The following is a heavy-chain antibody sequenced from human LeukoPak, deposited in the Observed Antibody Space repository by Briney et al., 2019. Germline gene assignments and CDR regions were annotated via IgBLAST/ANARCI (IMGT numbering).Heavy chain of an antibody. CDR3: ARLSVGYQLPYYFDY. J-gene: IGHJ4*02. Sequence: TPSETLSLTCTVSGGSISSSSYYWGWIRQPPGKGLEWIGSIYYSGSTYYNPSLKSRVTISVDTSKNQFSLKLSSVTAADTAVYYCARLSVGYQLPYYFDYWGQGTLVTVSS. CDR2: IYYSGST. D-gene: IGHD2-2*01. CDR1: GGSISSSSYY. V-gene: IGHV4-39*01.